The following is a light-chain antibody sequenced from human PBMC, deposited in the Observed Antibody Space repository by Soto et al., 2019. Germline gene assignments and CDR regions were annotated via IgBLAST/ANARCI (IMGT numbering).Light chain of an antibody. J-gene: IGKJ4*01. Sequence: PGERATLSCRASQSVTNSFLAWYQQKPGQAPRLLMYNAATRATGIPDRFSGSGSGTDFTLTISRLEPEDFAVYYCQQYASSLLTFGGGTKVEIK. CDR2: NAA. CDR3: QQYASSLLT. V-gene: IGKV3-20*01. CDR1: QSVTNSF.